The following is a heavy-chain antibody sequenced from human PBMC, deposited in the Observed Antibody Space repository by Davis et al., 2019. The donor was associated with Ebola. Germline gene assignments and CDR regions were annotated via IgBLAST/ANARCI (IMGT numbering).Heavy chain of an antibody. CDR1: GFTFSSYS. J-gene: IGHJ4*02. CDR3: ARRADY. Sequence: PGGSLRLSCAASGFTFSSYSMNWVRQAPGKGLEWVSSISSSSSYIYYADSAKGRFTISRDDAKNSLFLQMNSLRAEDTAVYYCARRADYWGQGTLVTVSS. V-gene: IGHV3-21*01. CDR2: ISSSSSYI.